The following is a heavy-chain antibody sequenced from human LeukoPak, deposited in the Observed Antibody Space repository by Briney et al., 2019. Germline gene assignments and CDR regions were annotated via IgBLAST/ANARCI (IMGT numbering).Heavy chain of an antibody. CDR1: GYTVTGYY. V-gene: IGHV1-2*02. J-gene: IGHJ4*02. CDR2: INPNSGGT. Sequence: GASVKVSCKASGYTVTGYYMHWVRQAPGQGLEWMGWINPNSGGTNYAQKFQGRVTMTGDTSISTAYMGLSRLRSDDTAVYYCARGAHYHDSSEGYDYWGQGTLVTVSS. D-gene: IGHD3-22*01. CDR3: ARGAHYHDSSEGYDY.